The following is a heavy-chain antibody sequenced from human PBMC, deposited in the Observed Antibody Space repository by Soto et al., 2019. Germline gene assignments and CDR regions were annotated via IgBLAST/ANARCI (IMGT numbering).Heavy chain of an antibody. CDR2: VHYSGSA. Sequence: SETLSLTCSVSGGSISTSSYFWGWIRQPPGKGLEWVGAVHYSGSANYRSSLQSRVTISVDTSQNQFSLRLRSVTAADTAVYYCARHRWGSGSYSGLLDFWGQGALVTSPQ. D-gene: IGHD3-10*01. CDR1: GGSISTSSYF. V-gene: IGHV4-39*01. J-gene: IGHJ4*02. CDR3: ARHRWGSGSYSGLLDF.